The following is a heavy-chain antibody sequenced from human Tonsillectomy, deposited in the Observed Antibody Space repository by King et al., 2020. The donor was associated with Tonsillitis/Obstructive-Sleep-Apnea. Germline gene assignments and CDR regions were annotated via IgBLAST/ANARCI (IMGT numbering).Heavy chain of an antibody. D-gene: IGHD2-2*01. CDR1: GGSISNYY. V-gene: IGHV4-59*01. J-gene: IGHJ6*03. CDR3: AGLYCRSTGCYSHTPYYYYYMDV. CDR2: LYDGGNT. Sequence: VQLQESGPGLVKPSETLSLTCTVSGGSISNYYWSWIRQPPGKGLEWIGYLYDGGNTRYNPSLKSRITISVDTSKNQFSLKLGSVTAADTAVYYCAGLYCRSTGCYSHTPYYYYYMDVWGKGTTVTVSS.